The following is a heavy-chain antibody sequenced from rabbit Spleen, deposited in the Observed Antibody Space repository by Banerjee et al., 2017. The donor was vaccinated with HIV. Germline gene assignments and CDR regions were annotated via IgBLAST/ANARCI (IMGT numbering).Heavy chain of an antibody. CDR2: IDSSSGST. J-gene: IGHJ4*01. CDR1: GFDFTSTYY. Sequence: QSLEESGGDLVKPGASLTLTCKASGFDFTSTYYMCWVRQAPGKGLQLIASIDSSSGSTDYASWVNGRFTISKTSSTTVDLKMTSLTAADTATYFCARDDVVAPGYGYAIDLWGQGTLVTVS. D-gene: IGHD6-1*01. V-gene: IGHV1S40*01. CDR3: ARDDVVAPGYGYAIDL.